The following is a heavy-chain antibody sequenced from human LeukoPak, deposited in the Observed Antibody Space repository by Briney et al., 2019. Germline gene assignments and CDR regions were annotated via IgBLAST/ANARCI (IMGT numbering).Heavy chain of an antibody. V-gene: IGHV1-2*02. Sequence: ASVKVSCKASGYTFTGYYMHWVRQAPGQGLEWMGWINPNSGGTNYAQKFQGRVTMTRDTSINTAYMELSRLRSDDTAVYYCAREGYSSSWYFGETSNWFDPWGQGTLVTVSS. CDR2: INPNSGGT. CDR1: GYTFTGYY. D-gene: IGHD6-13*01. CDR3: AREGYSSSWYFGETSNWFDP. J-gene: IGHJ5*02.